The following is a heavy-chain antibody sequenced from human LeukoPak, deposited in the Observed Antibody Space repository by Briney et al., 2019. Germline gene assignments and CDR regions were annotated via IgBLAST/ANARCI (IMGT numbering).Heavy chain of an antibody. Sequence: GGSLRLSCAASGFTFTNYVMSWVRRAPGKGLERVSGISDSGGSTYYADSVRGRFTISRDNSKNTLYLQMNSLRAEDTAVYYCAKGPLGDVDYWGQGTLVTVSS. CDR3: AKGPLGDVDY. CDR2: ISDSGGST. V-gene: IGHV3-23*01. CDR1: GFTFTNYV. D-gene: IGHD4-17*01. J-gene: IGHJ4*02.